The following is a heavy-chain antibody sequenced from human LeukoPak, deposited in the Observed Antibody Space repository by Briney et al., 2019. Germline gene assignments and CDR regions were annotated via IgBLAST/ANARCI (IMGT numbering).Heavy chain of an antibody. CDR1: GGSMSPYH. V-gene: IGHV4-59*08. J-gene: IGHJ4*02. CDR3: ARAVSGRFDY. Sequence: SETLSLTCTVSGGSMSPYHWGWIRQPPGKGLEWTGYIYYSGSTNYNPSLNSRVTISVDTSKNRFSLRLSSVTAADTAIYYCARAVSGRFDYWGQGTLVTVSS. D-gene: IGHD6-19*01. CDR2: IYYSGST.